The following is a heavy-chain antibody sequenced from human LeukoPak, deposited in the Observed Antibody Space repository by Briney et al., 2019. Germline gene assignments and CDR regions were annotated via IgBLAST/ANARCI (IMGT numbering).Heavy chain of an antibody. CDR3: AIKGKGAAFDI. D-gene: IGHD4-23*01. Sequence: WASVKDSCKASGYTFTGNYMHWVRPAPGQGLAWMGWTNPNSGGTNYAQKFQGRVTMTRDTSISTAYMELSRLTSDDTAVYYCAIKGKGAAFDIWGQGTLVTVSS. CDR2: TNPNSGGT. CDR1: GYTFTGNY. J-gene: IGHJ3*02. V-gene: IGHV1-2*02.